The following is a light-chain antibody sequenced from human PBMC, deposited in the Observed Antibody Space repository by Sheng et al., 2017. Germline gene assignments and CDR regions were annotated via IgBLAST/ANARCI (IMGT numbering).Light chain of an antibody. CDR2: DVS. CDR3: SSYTSSTPVI. V-gene: IGLV2-14*03. CDR1: SSDVGGYNY. Sequence: QSALTQPASVSGSPGQSITISCTGTSSDVGGYNYVCWYQQHPGKAPKLMIYDVSNRPSGVSNRFSGSKHGNTASLTISGLQAEDEADYYCSSYTSSTPVIFGGGTKLTVL. J-gene: IGLJ2*01.